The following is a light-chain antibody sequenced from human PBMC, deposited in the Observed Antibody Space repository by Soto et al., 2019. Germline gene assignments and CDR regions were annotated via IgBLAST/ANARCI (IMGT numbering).Light chain of an antibody. CDR3: MQGLQIPKT. Sequence: DIVMTQSTLSLPVTPGEPASISCRSSQSLLHTNGYIYLDWYLQKEGQSPQLLIYWGSQRASGVTARFRGSGSGTNFTLKINRVEPEDVGVYYCMQGLQIPKTFGQGTKLEIK. J-gene: IGKJ2*01. V-gene: IGKV2-28*01. CDR1: QSLLHTNGYIY. CDR2: WGS.